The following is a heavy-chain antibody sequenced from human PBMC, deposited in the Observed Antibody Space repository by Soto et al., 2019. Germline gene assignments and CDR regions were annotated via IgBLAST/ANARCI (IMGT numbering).Heavy chain of an antibody. J-gene: IGHJ4*02. CDR3: XKXGQLLSEGGGY. CDR1: GFTFDDYA. CDR2: ISWNSGSI. D-gene: IGHD2-2*01. V-gene: IGHV3-9*01. Sequence: EVQLVESGGGLVQPGRSLRLSCAASGFTFDDYAMHWVRQAPGKGLEWVSGISWNSGSIGYADSVKGRFTISRDNAKXXXXXXXXXXXXXXXXXXXXXKXGQLLSEGGGYWGQGTLVTVSS.